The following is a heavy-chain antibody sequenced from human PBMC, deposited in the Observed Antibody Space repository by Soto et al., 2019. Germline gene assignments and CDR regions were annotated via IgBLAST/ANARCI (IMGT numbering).Heavy chain of an antibody. J-gene: IGHJ5*02. CDR3: ARLGRQQLVRRNWFDL. D-gene: IGHD6-13*01. V-gene: IGHV4-34*01. CDR2: ITHSGST. CDR1: GGSFSSYY. Sequence: PSETLSLTCAVYGGSFSSYYWSWIRQPPGKGLEWIGEITHSGSTNYNPSLKSRVTISVDTSKNQFSLKLSSVTAADTAVYYCARLGRQQLVRRNWFDLWGQETLVTVSS.